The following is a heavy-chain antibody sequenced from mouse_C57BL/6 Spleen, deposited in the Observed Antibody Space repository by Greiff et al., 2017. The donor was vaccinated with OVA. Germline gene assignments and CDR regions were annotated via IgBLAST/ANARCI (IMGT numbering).Heavy chain of an antibody. CDR2: ILPGSGST. Sequence: VQLQESGAELMKPGASVKLSCKATGYTFTGYWIEWVKQRPGHGLEWIGEILPGSGSTNYNEKFKGKATFTADPSSNTAYMQLSSLTTEDSAIYYCARSRYYYGSSYVGWYFDVWGTGTTVTVSS. D-gene: IGHD1-1*01. CDR1: GYTFTGYW. CDR3: ARSRYYYGSSYVGWYFDV. J-gene: IGHJ1*03. V-gene: IGHV1-9*01.